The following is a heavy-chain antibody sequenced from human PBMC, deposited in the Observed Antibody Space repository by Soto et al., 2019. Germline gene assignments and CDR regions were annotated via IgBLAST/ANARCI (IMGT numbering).Heavy chain of an antibody. CDR1: GASISGFY. Sequence: SETLSLTCTVSGASISGFYWSWIRKSAGEGLEWIGRIYATGTTDYNPSLKSRVMMSVDTSKKQFSLKLRSVTAADTAVYYCVRDGTKTLRDWFDPCGQGISVTVSS. J-gene: IGHJ5*02. V-gene: IGHV4-4*07. CDR3: VRDGTKTLRDWFDP. CDR2: IYATGTT. D-gene: IGHD1-1*01.